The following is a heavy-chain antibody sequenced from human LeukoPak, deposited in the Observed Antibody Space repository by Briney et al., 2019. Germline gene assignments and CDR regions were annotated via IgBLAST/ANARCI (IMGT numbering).Heavy chain of an antibody. CDR1: GFTFSSYA. Sequence: GGSLRLSCAASGFTFSSYAMHWVRQAPGKGLEWVAVISYDGSNKYYADSVKGRFTISRDNSKNTLYLQMNSLRAEDTAVYYCARDQARYYDSSGLTDYWGQGTLVTVSS. D-gene: IGHD3-22*01. V-gene: IGHV3-30-3*01. J-gene: IGHJ4*02. CDR2: ISYDGSNK. CDR3: ARDQARYYDSSGLTDY.